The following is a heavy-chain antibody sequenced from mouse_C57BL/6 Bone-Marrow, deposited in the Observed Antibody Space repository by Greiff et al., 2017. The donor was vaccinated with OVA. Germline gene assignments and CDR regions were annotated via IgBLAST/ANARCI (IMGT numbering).Heavy chain of an antibody. CDR3: ARGGYDEDYAMDY. D-gene: IGHD2-2*01. Sequence: VQLQQSGPELVKPGASVKISCKASGYAFSSSWMNWVKQRPGKGLEWIGRIYPGDGDTNYNGKFKGKATLTADKSSSTAYMQLSSLTSEDSAVYFCARGGYDEDYAMDYWGQGTSVTVSS. V-gene: IGHV1-82*01. J-gene: IGHJ4*01. CDR1: GYAFSSSW. CDR2: IYPGDGDT.